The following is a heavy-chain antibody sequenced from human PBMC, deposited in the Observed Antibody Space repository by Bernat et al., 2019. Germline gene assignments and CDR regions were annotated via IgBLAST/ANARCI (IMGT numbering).Heavy chain of an antibody. CDR2: IPYDGANK. D-gene: IGHD3-16*01. Sequence: VQLVESGGGAVQPGRPLRLSCAASGFTFRSYAMHWVRQAPGKGLEWVTDIPYDGANKYYADSVKGRFTISRDNSKNTRYLQMNSLRAEDTAVYYCARDRRGTDSGGMDVWGQGTTVTVSS. CDR3: ARDRRGTDSGGMDV. CDR1: GFTFRSYA. J-gene: IGHJ6*02. V-gene: IGHV3-30-3*01.